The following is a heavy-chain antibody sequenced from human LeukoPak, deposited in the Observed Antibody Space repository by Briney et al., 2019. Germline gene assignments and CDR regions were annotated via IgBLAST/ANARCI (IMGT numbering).Heavy chain of an antibody. D-gene: IGHD3-10*01. CDR3: ARGNYYYGDY. Sequence: SETLSLTCTVSGASISSGGYYWSWIRQHPGKGLEWIGFIYYSGFTYYNPSLKSRVAISVDTSEDQLSLKLSSVTAADTAVYYCARGNYYYGDYWGQGTLVTVSS. J-gene: IGHJ4*02. CDR1: GASISSGGYY. CDR2: IYYSGFT. V-gene: IGHV4-31*03.